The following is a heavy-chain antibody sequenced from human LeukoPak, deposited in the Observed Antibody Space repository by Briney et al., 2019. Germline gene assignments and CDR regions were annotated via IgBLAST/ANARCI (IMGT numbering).Heavy chain of an antibody. CDR1: GGSISSGDYY. CDR3: ARAHVFLFLKWFSPFDY. CDR2: IYYSGSA. D-gene: IGHD3-3*01. V-gene: IGHV4-30-4*08. Sequence: SETLSLTCTVSGGSISSGDYYWSWIRQPPGKGLEWIGYIYYSGSAYYNPSLKSRVTISVDTSKNQFSLKLSSVTAAKAAVDYYARAHVFLFLKWFSPFDYWGKGTLVTVSS. J-gene: IGHJ4*01.